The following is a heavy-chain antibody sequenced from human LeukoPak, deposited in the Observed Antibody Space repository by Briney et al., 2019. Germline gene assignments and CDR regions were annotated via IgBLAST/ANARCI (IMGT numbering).Heavy chain of an antibody. J-gene: IGHJ4*02. Sequence: PGGSLRLSCAASGFTFSSYSMNWVRQAPGKGLEWVSSISSSSSYIYYADSVKGRFNISRDNAKNSLYLQLNSLRSEDTAVYYCARVPTEWELLWNFDYWGQGTLVTVSS. D-gene: IGHD1-26*01. CDR1: GFTFSSYS. CDR3: ARVPTEWELLWNFDY. CDR2: ISSSSSYI. V-gene: IGHV3-21*01.